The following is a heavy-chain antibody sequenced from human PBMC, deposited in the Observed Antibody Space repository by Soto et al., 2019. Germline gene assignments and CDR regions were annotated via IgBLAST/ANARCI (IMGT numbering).Heavy chain of an antibody. D-gene: IGHD3-16*01. CDR2: IYYSGNT. J-gene: IGHJ4*02. V-gene: IGHV4-30-4*01. Sequence: PSETLSLTCTLSAGSTSSDNYWSWIRQPPGKGLEWIGHIYYSGNTDYNPSLKSRLAISIDTSKNQFSLKLSSVTAADTAVYFCAREGGESSDGLYYFDSWGQGSLVTVSS. CDR1: AGSTSSDNY. CDR3: AREGGESSDGLYYFDS.